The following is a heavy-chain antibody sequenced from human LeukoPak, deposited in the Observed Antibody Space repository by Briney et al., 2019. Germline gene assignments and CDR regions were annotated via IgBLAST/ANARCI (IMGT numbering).Heavy chain of an antibody. J-gene: IGHJ5*02. D-gene: IGHD6-19*01. CDR1: GFTVSSNY. Sequence: GGSLRLSCAASGFTVSSNYMSWVRQAPGKGLEWVSVIYSGGSTYYADSVKGRFTISRDNSKNTLYLQMNSLRAEDTAVYYCAKIGAVAPPLGWFDPWGQGTLVTVSS. CDR3: AKIGAVAPPLGWFDP. V-gene: IGHV3-53*01. CDR2: IYSGGST.